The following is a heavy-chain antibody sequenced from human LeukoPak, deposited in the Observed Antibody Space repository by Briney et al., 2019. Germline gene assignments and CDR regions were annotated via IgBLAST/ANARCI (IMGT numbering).Heavy chain of an antibody. CDR3: AGYGGQNGIDY. Sequence: SVKVSCKPSGFTFTSSAMQCVRQARGQRLEGIGWIVVGSGNTKYAQQFQERVNIPRDMSTSTAYMELSSLRSEDTAVYYCAGYGGQNGIDYRGQGTLVTVSS. D-gene: IGHD4-23*01. J-gene: IGHJ4*02. V-gene: IGHV1-58*02. CDR2: IVVGSGNT. CDR1: GFTFTSSA.